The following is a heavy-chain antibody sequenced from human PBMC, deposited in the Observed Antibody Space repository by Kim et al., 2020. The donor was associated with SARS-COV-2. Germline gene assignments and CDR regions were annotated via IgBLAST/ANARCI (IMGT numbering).Heavy chain of an antibody. V-gene: IGHV3-11*06. J-gene: IGHJ4*02. CDR3: ARWDWGYCSGGSCYSPDY. D-gene: IGHD2-15*01. Sequence: KGRFTISRDNAKNSLYLQMNSLRAEDTAVYYCARWDWGYCSGGSCYSPDYWGQGTLVTVSS.